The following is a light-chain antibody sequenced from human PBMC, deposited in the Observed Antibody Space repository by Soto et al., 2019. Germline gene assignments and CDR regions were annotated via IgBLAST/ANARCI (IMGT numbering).Light chain of an antibody. CDR2: DVT. CDR3: CSHAGSSHCV. J-gene: IGLJ1*01. V-gene: IGLV2-23*02. Sequence: QSALTQPASVSGSPGQSITISCTGTSSDVGSYNLVSWYQQHPGKAPKLMIYDVTKRPSGVSNRFSGSKSGNTASLTIYGLQAEDEADYYCCSHAGSSHCVFGTGTKVTVL. CDR1: SSDVGSYNL.